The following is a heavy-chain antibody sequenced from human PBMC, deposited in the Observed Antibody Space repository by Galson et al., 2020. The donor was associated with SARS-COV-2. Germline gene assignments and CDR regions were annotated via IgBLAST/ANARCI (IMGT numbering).Heavy chain of an antibody. D-gene: IGHD2-21*02. CDR1: GGSFSGYY. Sequence: SETLSLTCAVYGGSFSGYYWCWIRQPPEKGLEWIGDSNSSGSTNYNPSLTSRVTISVDTSKNHFSLNLSSVAAADTAVYYCAREENFFLVGTATRMCYFDYWGRGTLATVSS. CDR3: AREENFFLVGTATRMCYFDY. CDR2: SNSSGST. J-gene: IGHJ4*02. V-gene: IGHV4-34*01.